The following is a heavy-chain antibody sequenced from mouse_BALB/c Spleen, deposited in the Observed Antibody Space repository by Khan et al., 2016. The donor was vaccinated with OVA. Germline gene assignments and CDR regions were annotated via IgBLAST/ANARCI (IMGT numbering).Heavy chain of an antibody. V-gene: IGHV3-8*02. J-gene: IGHJ2*01. CDR1: GDSITSGY. CDR2: ISYSGST. D-gene: IGHD2-14*01. CDR3: ARCNYRYDGYFDY. Sequence: EVQLQESGPTLVKPSQTLSLTCSVSGDSITSGYWNWIRKFPGNKLEYMGYISYSGSTYYNPSLKSRISITRDTSKNQFYLQLNSVTTEDTATYXSARCNYRYDGYFDYWGQGTTLTVSS.